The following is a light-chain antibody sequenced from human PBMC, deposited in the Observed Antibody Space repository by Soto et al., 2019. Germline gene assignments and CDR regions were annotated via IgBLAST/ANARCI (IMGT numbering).Light chain of an antibody. CDR2: GAS. Sequence: DTVLTQSPGTLSLSPGDRATLSCRASQTVPSTYLAWYQQKSGQPPRXXIYGASTRETGILDRFSGSGSGTEFTLTISRLEPEDFAVDYCQQYDGSTITFGQGTRLEIK. CDR3: QQYDGSTIT. CDR1: QTVPSTY. J-gene: IGKJ5*01. V-gene: IGKV3-20*01.